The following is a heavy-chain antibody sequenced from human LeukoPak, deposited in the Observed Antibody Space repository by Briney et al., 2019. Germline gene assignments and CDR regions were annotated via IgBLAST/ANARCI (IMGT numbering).Heavy chain of an antibody. CDR1: GGSMSSYY. CDR2: IYYSGNT. V-gene: IGHV4-59*08. D-gene: IGHD4-23*01. Sequence: SETLSLTCTVSGGSMSSYYWSWIRQPPGKGLEWIGYIYYSGNTNYNPSLKSRVTISVDTSKKQFSLKLSSVTAADTAVYYCARHEYGGNGPFDHWGQGTLVTVSS. J-gene: IGHJ4*02. CDR3: ARHEYGGNGPFDH.